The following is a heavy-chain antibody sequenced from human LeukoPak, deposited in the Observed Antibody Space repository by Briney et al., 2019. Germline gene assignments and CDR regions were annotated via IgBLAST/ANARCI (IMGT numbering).Heavy chain of an antibody. J-gene: IGHJ6*03. CDR2: IWYDGSNK. Sequence: GGSLRLSCAASGFTFSSYAMHWVRQAPGKGLEWVAVIWYDGSNKYYADSVKGRFTISRDNSKNTLYLQMNSLRAEDTAVYYCARPPVPRPYYYMDVWGKGTTVTVSS. CDR1: GFTFSSYA. CDR3: ARPPVPRPYYYMDV. V-gene: IGHV3-33*08.